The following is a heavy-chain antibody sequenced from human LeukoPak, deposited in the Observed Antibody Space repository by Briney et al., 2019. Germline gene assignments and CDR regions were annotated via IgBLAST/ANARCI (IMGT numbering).Heavy chain of an antibody. CDR3: ARGLYDSSGYYCIFDY. D-gene: IGHD3-22*01. Sequence: SETLSLTCAVYGGSFSGYYWSWIRQPPGKGLEWIGEINHSGSTNYNPSLKSRVTISVDTSKNQFSLKLRSVTAADTAVYYCARGLYDSSGYYCIFDYWGQGTLVTVSS. J-gene: IGHJ4*02. CDR1: GGSFSGYY. V-gene: IGHV4-34*01. CDR2: INHSGST.